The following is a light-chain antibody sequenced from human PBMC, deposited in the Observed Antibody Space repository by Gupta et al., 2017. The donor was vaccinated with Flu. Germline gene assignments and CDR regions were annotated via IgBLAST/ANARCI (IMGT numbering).Light chain of an antibody. CDR2: GAS. Sequence: IQMTQSPSSLSASVGDRVTITCRASQSISGYLSWYQQKPGKAPNLLIYGASNLQSGVPSRFSGSGSGTDFTLTISSLQPEDFATYYCQQSYSTVYSFGQGTKLEIK. CDR1: QSISGY. V-gene: IGKV1-39*01. J-gene: IGKJ2*03. CDR3: QQSYSTVYS.